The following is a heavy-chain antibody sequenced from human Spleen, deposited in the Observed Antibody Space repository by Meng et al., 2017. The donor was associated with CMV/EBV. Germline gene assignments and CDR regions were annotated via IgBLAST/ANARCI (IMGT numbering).Heavy chain of an antibody. CDR2: ISYDGSNK. CDR1: GFSFSSYG. Sequence: QVQLVESGGGVVQPGRSLRLSCAASGFSFSSYGMHWVRQAPGKGLEWVAVISYDGSNKYYADSVKGRFTISRDNSKNTLYLQMNSLRAEDTAVYYCARTQYQWGGASCWWGQGTLVTVSS. V-gene: IGHV3-30*19. D-gene: IGHD6-19*01. CDR3: ARTQYQWGGASCW. J-gene: IGHJ4*02.